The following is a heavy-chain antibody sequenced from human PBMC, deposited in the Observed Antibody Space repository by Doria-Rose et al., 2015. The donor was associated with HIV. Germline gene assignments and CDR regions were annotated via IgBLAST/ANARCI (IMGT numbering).Heavy chain of an antibody. CDR1: GYTFIAYY. CDR3: TRARAVASFDY. J-gene: IGHJ4*02. Sequence: QVQLVQSGAEVKKPGASVKVSCKASGYTFIAYYMNWVRQAPGQRPECMGWISPYSGATKYAQKFQGRVTMTRDTSTSTAYMELSGLTSDDTAVYFCTRARAVASFDYWGQGALVTVSS. CDR2: ISPYSGAT. V-gene: IGHV1-2*02. D-gene: IGHD2-15*01.